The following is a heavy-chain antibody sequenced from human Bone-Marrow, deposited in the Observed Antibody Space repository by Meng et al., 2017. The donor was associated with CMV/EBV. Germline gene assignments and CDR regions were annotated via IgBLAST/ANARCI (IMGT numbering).Heavy chain of an antibody. CDR3: ARDDVVVPAALEVFDY. CDR1: GFTFSSYS. D-gene: IGHD2-2*01. J-gene: IGHJ4*02. Sequence: ETLSLTCAASGFTFSSYSMNWVRQAPGKGLEWVSSISSSSSYIYYADSVKGRFTISRDNAKNSLYLQMNSLRAEDTAVYYCARDDVVVPAALEVFDYWGQGTLVTVSS. V-gene: IGHV3-21*01. CDR2: ISSSSSYI.